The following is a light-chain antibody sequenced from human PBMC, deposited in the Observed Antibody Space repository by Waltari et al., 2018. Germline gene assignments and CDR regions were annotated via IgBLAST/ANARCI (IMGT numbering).Light chain of an antibody. Sequence: ESVLTQSPGTLCLSPGDKATISCRASQSVGRFLAWYQKKPGQAPKLLIYDASTRASGIPDRFSGSGSGTDFSLTISRLEPEDVAVYFCQKYVNLPATFGQGTKVEIQ. CDR2: DAS. V-gene: IGKV3-20*01. CDR1: QSVGRF. CDR3: QKYVNLPAT. J-gene: IGKJ1*01.